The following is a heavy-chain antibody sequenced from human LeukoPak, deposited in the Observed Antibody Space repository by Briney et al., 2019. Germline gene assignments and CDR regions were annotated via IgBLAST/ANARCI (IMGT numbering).Heavy chain of an antibody. D-gene: IGHD6-6*01. V-gene: IGHV3-48*03. J-gene: IGHJ3*01. CDR2: ISSSGSTI. Sequence: GGSLRLSCAASGFTFSSYEMNWVRQAPGKGLEWVSYISSSGSTIYYADSVKGRFTISRDNAKNSLYLQMNSLSAEDTAVYYCAPQGRRAILGMWGQGTMVTVSS. CDR1: GFTFSSYE. CDR3: APQGRRAILGM.